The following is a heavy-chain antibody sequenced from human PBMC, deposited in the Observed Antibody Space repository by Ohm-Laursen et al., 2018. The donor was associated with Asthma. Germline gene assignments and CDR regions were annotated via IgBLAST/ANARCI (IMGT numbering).Heavy chain of an antibody. V-gene: IGHV4-31*03. Sequence: SETLSLTCTVSGGSISSGGYYWSWIRQHPGKGLEWIGYIYYSGSTYYNPSLKSRVTISADTSKNQFSLKLSSVTAADTAVYYCARDWGATTINDAFDVWGQGTTVIVSS. CDR2: IYYSGST. D-gene: IGHD1-26*01. CDR3: ARDWGATTINDAFDV. J-gene: IGHJ3*01. CDR1: GGSISSGGYY.